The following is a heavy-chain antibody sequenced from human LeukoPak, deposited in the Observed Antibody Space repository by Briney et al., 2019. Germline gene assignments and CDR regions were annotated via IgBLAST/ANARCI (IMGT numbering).Heavy chain of an antibody. Sequence: PGGSLRLSCAASGFIFSNYRMHWVRQAPGKGLVWVSRISSDGSITAYADSLKGRFTISRDNAKNTLYLQMNSLRAEDTAVYYCAGEIIGGVPFDPWGQGTLVTVSS. CDR1: GFIFSNYR. CDR3: AGEIIGGVPFDP. CDR2: ISSDGSIT. V-gene: IGHV3-74*01. D-gene: IGHD3-16*01. J-gene: IGHJ5*02.